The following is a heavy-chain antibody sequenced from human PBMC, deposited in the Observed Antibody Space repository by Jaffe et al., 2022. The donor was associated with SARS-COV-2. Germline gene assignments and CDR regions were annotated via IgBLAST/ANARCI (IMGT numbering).Heavy chain of an antibody. CDR2: ISYEGSQT. CDR1: GFSFSSYG. CDR3: AKEAITYASGWYWDY. D-gene: IGHD6-19*01. Sequence: QVQLVESGGGVVQPGRSLRLSCAASGFSFSSYGMHWVRQAPGKGLDWVTVISYEGSQTYYTDSVKGRFTISRDNSKNTLYLQMNSLRVEDTAVYFCAKEAITYASGWYWDYWGQGILVTVSS. V-gene: IGHV3-33*03. J-gene: IGHJ4*02.